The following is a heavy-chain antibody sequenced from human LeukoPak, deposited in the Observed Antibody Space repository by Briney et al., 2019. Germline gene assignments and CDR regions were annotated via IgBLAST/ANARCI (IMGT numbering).Heavy chain of an antibody. V-gene: IGHV4-59*12. J-gene: IGHJ5*02. CDR2: IFYNEGT. CDR3: ASGLSHTYSRVDWFDP. CDR1: SGSFRTYY. Sequence: SETLSLTCTVSSGSFRTYYWSWIRQPPGKGLERIGYIFYNEGTSYNPSLKSRVTISVDTSKNQFSLQLNSVTPEDTAVYYCASGLSHTYSRVDWFDPWGQGTLVTVSS. D-gene: IGHD3-22*01.